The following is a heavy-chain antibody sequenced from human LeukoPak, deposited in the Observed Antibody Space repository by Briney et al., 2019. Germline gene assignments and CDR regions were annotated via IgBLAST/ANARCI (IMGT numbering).Heavy chain of an antibody. CDR2: ISGSGGST. V-gene: IGHV3-23*01. J-gene: IGHJ3*02. CDR3: AKDQGITIFGVVTDGTFDI. CDR1: GFTFSSYA. Sequence: GGSLRLSCAASGFTFSSYAMSWVRQAPGKGLEWVSAISGSGGSTYYADSVKGRFTISRDNSKNTLYLQMNSLRAEDTAVYYCAKDQGITIFGVVTDGTFDIWGQGTMVTVSS. D-gene: IGHD3-3*01.